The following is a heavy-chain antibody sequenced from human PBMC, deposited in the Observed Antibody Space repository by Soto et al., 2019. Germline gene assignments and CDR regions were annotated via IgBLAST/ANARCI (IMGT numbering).Heavy chain of an antibody. Sequence: EVQLVESGGGLVQPGGSLRLSCAASGFTFSSYWMHWVRQAPGKGLVWVSRINSDGSTTNYADSVKGRFTISRDNAKNTLDLQMNSLTDEDTAVYYCSRDLTTTPYWGQGTLVTVSS. J-gene: IGHJ4*02. CDR3: SRDLTTTPY. CDR1: GFTFSSYW. CDR2: INSDGSTT. V-gene: IGHV3-74*01. D-gene: IGHD1-1*01.